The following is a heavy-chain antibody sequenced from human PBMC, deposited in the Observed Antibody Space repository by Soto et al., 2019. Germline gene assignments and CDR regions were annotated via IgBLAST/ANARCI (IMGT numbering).Heavy chain of an antibody. Sequence: PTETLSLTCAVYGGSFSGYYWSWIRQPPGKGLEWIGEINHSGSTNYNPSLKSRVTISVDTSKNRFSLKLSSVTAADTAVYYCARGNDRYCSSNSCLLRQHHYYGMDVWCQAITVTVS. D-gene: IGHD2-2*01. CDR3: ARGNDRYCSSNSCLLRQHHYYGMDV. CDR1: GGSFSGYY. CDR2: INHSGST. V-gene: IGHV4-34*01. J-gene: IGHJ6*02.